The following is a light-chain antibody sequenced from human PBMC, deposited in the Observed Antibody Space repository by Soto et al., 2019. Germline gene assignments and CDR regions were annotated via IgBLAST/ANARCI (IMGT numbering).Light chain of an antibody. CDR3: QQYYSTPPVT. J-gene: IGKJ4*01. V-gene: IGKV4-1*01. Sequence: SSQSVLYSSNNKNYLAWYQHKPGQPPNLLIYWASTRESGVPDRFSGSGSGTDFTLTISSLQAEDVAVYYCQQYYSTPPVTFGGGTKVDIK. CDR2: WAS. CDR1: QSVLYSSNNKNY.